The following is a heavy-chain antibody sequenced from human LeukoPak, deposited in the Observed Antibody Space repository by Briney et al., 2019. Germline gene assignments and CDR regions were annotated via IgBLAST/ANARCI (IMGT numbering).Heavy chain of an antibody. D-gene: IGHD3-10*01. Sequence: GGSLRLSCAASGFTFSDYAMSWVRQAPGKGLEWVSGIGSSGVNTDYTTSVKGRFTISRDNTKSTLHLLMNSLRVEDTATYYCAKGRNSGSYFGIDPWGQGTPVSVSS. CDR1: GFTFSDYA. CDR2: IGSSGVNT. CDR3: AKGRNSGSYFGIDP. V-gene: IGHV3-23*01. J-gene: IGHJ5*02.